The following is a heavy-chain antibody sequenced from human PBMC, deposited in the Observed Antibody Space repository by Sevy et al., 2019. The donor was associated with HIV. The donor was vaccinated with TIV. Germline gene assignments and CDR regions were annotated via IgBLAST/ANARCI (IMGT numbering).Heavy chain of an antibody. CDR2: INHSGST. J-gene: IGHJ4*02. CDR1: GGSFSGYY. V-gene: IGHV4-34*01. Sequence: SETLSLTCAVYGGSFSGYYWSWIRQPPGKGLEWIGEINHSGSTNYNPSLKSRVTISVDTSKNQLSLKLSSVTAADTAVYYCAREEMATILGFGYWGQGTLVTVSS. CDR3: AREEMATILGFGY. D-gene: IGHD5-12*01.